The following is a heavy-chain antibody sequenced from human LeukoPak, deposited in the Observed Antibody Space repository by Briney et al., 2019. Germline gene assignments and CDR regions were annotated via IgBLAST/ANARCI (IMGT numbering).Heavy chain of an antibody. CDR3: ARGRPYYYDSSGFPLYYFDY. V-gene: IGHV4-34*01. CDR2: INHSGST. J-gene: IGHJ4*02. CDR1: GGSFSGYY. D-gene: IGHD3-22*01. Sequence: SETLSHTCAVYGGSFSGYYWSWIRQPPGKGLEWIGEINHSGSTNYNPSLKSRVTISVDTSKNQFSLKLSSVTAADTAVYYCARGRPYYYDSSGFPLYYFDYWGQGTLVTVSS.